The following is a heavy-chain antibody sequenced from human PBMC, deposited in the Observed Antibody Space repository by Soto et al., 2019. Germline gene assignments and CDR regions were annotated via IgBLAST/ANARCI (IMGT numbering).Heavy chain of an antibody. CDR2: FDPENDET. Sequence: CGRLTQEKGLEWMGGFDPENDETSYAQKFQGRVNLTEDTSTDTAYLELSSLRSEDTAIYYCAIAVYCSGAACDSEYRCCHSWGQGPLVTVS. CDR3: AIAVYCSGAACDSEYRCCHS. V-gene: IGHV1-24*01. D-gene: IGHD2-15*01. J-gene: IGHJ4*02.